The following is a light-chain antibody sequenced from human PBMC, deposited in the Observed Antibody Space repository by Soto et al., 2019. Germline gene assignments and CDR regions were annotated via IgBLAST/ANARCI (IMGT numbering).Light chain of an antibody. Sequence: ETVLTQSPATLSLSPGERATISCRASQSINTYLAWYQQKPGQAPRLLIYDASNQDTGIPARFSGSGSGTDFPLTISILEHEDFAFYYCQRRFTLPSFGHGTKVDVK. CDR1: QSINTY. V-gene: IGKV3-11*01. CDR3: QRRFTLPS. CDR2: DAS. J-gene: IGKJ3*01.